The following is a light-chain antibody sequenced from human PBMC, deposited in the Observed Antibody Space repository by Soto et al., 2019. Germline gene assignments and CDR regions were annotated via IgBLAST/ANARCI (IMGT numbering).Light chain of an antibody. CDR1: QSISSW. CDR2: KAS. J-gene: IGKJ1*01. V-gene: IGKV1-5*03. CDR3: QQYNSYSPWT. Sequence: DIQMTQSPSTLSASVGDRVTITCRASQSISSWLAWYQQKPGKAPKHLIYKASSLESGVPSRFSGSGSGTEFTHTISSLQPDDFATHYDQQYNSYSPWTVGQRTKVEIK.